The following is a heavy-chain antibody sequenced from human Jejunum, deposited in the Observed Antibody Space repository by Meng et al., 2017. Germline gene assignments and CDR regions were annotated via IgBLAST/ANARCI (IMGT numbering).Heavy chain of an antibody. CDR2: ISSDGSST. Sequence: GESLKISCAASGFTFSNYWMHWVRQVPGKGLVWVSRISSDGSSTSDADSVKGRFIISRDNAKNTLYLQMNSLRAEDTAVYYCARVKAYSSLCFDSWGQGTLVTVSS. J-gene: IGHJ4*02. D-gene: IGHD6-6*01. V-gene: IGHV3-74*01. CDR3: ARVKAYSSLCFDS. CDR1: GFTFSNYW.